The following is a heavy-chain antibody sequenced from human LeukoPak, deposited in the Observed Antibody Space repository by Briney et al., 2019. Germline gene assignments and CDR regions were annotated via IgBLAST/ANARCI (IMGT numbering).Heavy chain of an antibody. J-gene: IGHJ4*02. Sequence: GGSLRLSCAASGFTFSSYSMNWVRQAPGKGLEWVGRIKRKSDGGTTDYAAPVKGRFTISRDDLTNTLYLQMNSLKTEDTAVYYCTTYDSSGYFYFDYWGQGTLVTVSS. CDR1: GFTFSSYS. CDR2: IKRKSDGGTT. D-gene: IGHD3-22*01. CDR3: TTYDSSGYFYFDY. V-gene: IGHV3-15*01.